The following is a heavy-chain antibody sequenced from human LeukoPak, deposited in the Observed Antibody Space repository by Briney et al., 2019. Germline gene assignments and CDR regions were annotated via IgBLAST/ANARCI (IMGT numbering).Heavy chain of an antibody. D-gene: IGHD6-19*01. CDR3: AIRIAVAGKYYFDY. V-gene: IGHV4-39*01. CDR1: GDSISSSHYY. Sequence: PSETLSLTCTVSGDSISSSHYYWGWIRQPPGKGLEWIGSVFHSGSTYYNPSLKSRVTISVDTSKNQFSLKLSSVTASDTAVYYCAIRIAVAGKYYFDYWGQGTLVTVSS. CDR2: VFHSGST. J-gene: IGHJ4*02.